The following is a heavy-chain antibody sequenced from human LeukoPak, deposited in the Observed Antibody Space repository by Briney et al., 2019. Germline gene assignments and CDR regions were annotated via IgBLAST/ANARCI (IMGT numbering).Heavy chain of an antibody. CDR2: ISSGGSNK. V-gene: IGHV3-30*18. J-gene: IGHJ4*02. CDR1: GFTLSTYG. CDR3: AKPQVTANWYYFHY. Sequence: GRSLTLSCAASGFTLSTYGMHWVRQAPGKGLEWVAVISSGGSNKFYADSVKGRFTISRDGSKNTLYLQMNSLRPDDTAVYFCAKPQVTANWYYFHYWGQGTLVTVSS. D-gene: IGHD2-21*02.